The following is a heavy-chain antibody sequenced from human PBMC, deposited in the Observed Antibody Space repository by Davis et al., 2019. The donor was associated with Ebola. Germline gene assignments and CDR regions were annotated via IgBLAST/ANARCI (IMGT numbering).Heavy chain of an antibody. Sequence: PGGSLRLSCVASRFPFSIRWMTWVRQAPGKGLEWVANIKEDGGEKYYVDSVKGRFTISRDNAKNSLYLQMNSLRAEDTAVYYCARDRGNYDSSGYYYERYGMDVWGQGTTVTVSS. CDR1: RFPFSIRW. D-gene: IGHD3-22*01. V-gene: IGHV3-7*01. CDR3: ARDRGNYDSSGYYYERYGMDV. J-gene: IGHJ6*02. CDR2: IKEDGGEK.